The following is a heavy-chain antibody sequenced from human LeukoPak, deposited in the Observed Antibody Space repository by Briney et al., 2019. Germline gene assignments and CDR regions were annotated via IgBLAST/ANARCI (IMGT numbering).Heavy chain of an antibody. V-gene: IGHV3-21*01. CDR2: ISSSSSYI. CDR3: ARHIVVVSMDV. J-gene: IGHJ6*02. CDR1: GFTFSSYS. Sequence: GGSLRLSCAASGFTFSSYSMNWVRQAPGKGLEWVSSISSSSSYIYYADSVKGRFTISRDDARNSLYLQMNSLRAEDTAVYYCARHIVVVSMDVWGQGTTVTVSS. D-gene: IGHD2-2*01.